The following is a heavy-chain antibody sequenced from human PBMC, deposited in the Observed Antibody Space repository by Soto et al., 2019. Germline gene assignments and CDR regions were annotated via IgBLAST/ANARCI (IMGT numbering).Heavy chain of an antibody. D-gene: IGHD1-1*01. CDR1: GFTFSSYA. CDR2: ISGSGGST. V-gene: IGHV3-23*01. CDR3: AKDSRFFQYNWHDPGFDY. J-gene: IGHJ4*02. Sequence: GGSLRLSCAASGFTFSSYAMSWVRQAPGKGLEWVSAISGSGGSTYYADSVKGRFTISRDNSKNTLYLQMNSLRAEDTAVYYCAKDSRFFQYNWHDPGFDYWGQGTLVTVSS.